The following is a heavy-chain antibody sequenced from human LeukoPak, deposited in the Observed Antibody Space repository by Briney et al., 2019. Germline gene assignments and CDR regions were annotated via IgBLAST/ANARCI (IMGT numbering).Heavy chain of an antibody. CDR2: IYHTGNN. Sequence: SETLSLTCTVSGGSVSSDYWSWIRQPPGKGLEWIGYIYHTGNNDYNPSLKSRATISLDTSKNQFSLKLTSVTAADTAVYFCAKHPFSSPFDYWGQGTLVTVSS. CDR3: AKHPFSSPFDY. V-gene: IGHV4-59*08. J-gene: IGHJ4*02. CDR1: GGSVSSDY.